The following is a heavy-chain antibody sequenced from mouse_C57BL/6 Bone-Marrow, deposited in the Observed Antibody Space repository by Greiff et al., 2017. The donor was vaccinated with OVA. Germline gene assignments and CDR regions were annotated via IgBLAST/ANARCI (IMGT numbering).Heavy chain of an antibody. CDR1: GYTFTSYW. J-gene: IGHJ3*01. Sequence: QVQLQQPGAELVKPGASVKLSCKASGYTFTSYWMHWVKQRPGRGLEWIGRIDPNSGGTKYNEKFKSKATLTVDKPSSTAYRQLSSLTSEDSAVYYCARRSGGDYYGSSYLAWFAYWGQGTLVTVSA. CDR3: ARRSGGDYYGSSYLAWFAY. CDR2: IDPNSGGT. V-gene: IGHV1-72*01. D-gene: IGHD1-1*01.